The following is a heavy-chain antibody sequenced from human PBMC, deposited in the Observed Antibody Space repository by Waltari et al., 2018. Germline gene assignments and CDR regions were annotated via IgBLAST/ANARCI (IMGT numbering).Heavy chain of an antibody. CDR2: INAGNGNT. D-gene: IGHD6-6*01. CDR3: AIDRTSYSSSWGAVNY. J-gene: IGHJ4*02. V-gene: IGHV1-3*01. CDR1: GYTFTSSA. Sequence: QVQLVQTGAEVKKTGGSVKVAWKAPGYTFTSSAMHWVRKARGQRLEWMGWINAGNGNTKYSQKFQCRVTITRDTSASTAYMELSSLRSEDTAVYYCAIDRTSYSSSWGAVNYWGQGTLVTVSS.